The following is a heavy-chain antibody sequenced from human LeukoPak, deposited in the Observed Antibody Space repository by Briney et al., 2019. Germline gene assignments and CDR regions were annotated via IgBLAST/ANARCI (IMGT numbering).Heavy chain of an antibody. CDR2: ISGSGDSA. V-gene: IGHV3-23*01. CDR1: GLTFSSYA. CDR3: AKDGSYSSWYWFDP. D-gene: IGHD6-13*01. Sequence: GGSLRLSCAASGLTFSSYAMSWVRQAPGKGLEWVSVISGSGDSAYYADSVKGRFTISRDNSKNTVFLQMNSLRAEDTAVYFCAKDGSYSSWYWFDPWGQGTLVTVSS. J-gene: IGHJ5*02.